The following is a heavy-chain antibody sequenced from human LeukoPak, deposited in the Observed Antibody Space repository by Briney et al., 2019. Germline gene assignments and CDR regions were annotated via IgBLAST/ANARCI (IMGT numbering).Heavy chain of an antibody. CDR2: IKSGSKTI. CDR1: GFSFSNCD. Sequence: GGSLRPSCAASGFSFSNCDMSWVRQAPGKGLEWVSFIKSGSKTIYYADSVKGRFTISRDHPKNSLDLQMNSLRDEDTAVYYCAGMGSWATRAYDYWGQGTLVTVSS. J-gene: IGHJ4*02. D-gene: IGHD3-16*01. V-gene: IGHV3-48*02. CDR3: AGMGSWATRAYDY.